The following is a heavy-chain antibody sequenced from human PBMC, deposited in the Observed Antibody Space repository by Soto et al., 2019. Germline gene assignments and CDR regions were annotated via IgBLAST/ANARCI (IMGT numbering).Heavy chain of an antibody. CDR1: GYTFTSYA. Sequence: QVQLVQSGAEVKKPGASVKVSCKASGYTFTSYAMHWVRQAPGQRLEWMGWINAGNGNTKYSQKFQGRVTITRDTSASTDYMELSSLRSEDTAVYSCARVIAAGGFDYWGQGTLVTVSS. V-gene: IGHV1-3*01. CDR2: INAGNGNT. CDR3: ARVIAAGGFDY. J-gene: IGHJ4*02. D-gene: IGHD6-13*01.